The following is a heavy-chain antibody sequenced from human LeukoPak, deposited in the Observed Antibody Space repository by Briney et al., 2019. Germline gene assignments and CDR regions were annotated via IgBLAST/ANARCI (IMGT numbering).Heavy chain of an antibody. Sequence: GGSLRLSCAASGFTFSNYWMSWVRQAPGKGLEWVANIKQDGSEKYYVESVKGRFTISRDNAENSLYLQMNSLRAEDTAVYYCARVSAGGVVISYYYMDVWGKGTTVTVSS. CDR1: GFTFSNYW. D-gene: IGHD3-3*01. CDR2: IKQDGSEK. CDR3: ARVSAGGVVISYYYMDV. V-gene: IGHV3-7*01. J-gene: IGHJ6*03.